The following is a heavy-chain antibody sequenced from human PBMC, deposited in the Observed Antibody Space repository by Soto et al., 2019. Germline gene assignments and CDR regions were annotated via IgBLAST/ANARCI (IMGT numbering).Heavy chain of an antibody. J-gene: IGHJ6*03. CDR1: GFTFSSYG. D-gene: IGHD3-10*01. CDR3: ARGVQDYYYYMDV. CDR2: ISSSSSTI. Sequence: GGSLRLSCAASGFTFSSYGMHWVRQAPGKGLEWVSYISSSSSTIYYADSVKGRFTISRDNAKNSLYLQMNSLRAEDTAVYYCARGVQDYYYYMDVWGKGTTVTVSS. V-gene: IGHV3-48*01.